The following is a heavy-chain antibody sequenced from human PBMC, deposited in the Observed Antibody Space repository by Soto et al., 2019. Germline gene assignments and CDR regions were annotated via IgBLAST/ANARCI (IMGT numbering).Heavy chain of an antibody. CDR2: INSDGSST. V-gene: IGHV3-74*01. CDR1: GFTFSSYW. Sequence: EVQLVESGGGLVQPGGSLRLSCAASGFTFSSYWMHWVRQAPGKRLVWVSRINSDGSSTSYADSVKGRFTISRDNAKNTLYLQMNSLRAEDTAVYYCARPLTIFGVEPYDYWGQGTLVTVSS. J-gene: IGHJ4*02. CDR3: ARPLTIFGVEPYDY. D-gene: IGHD3-3*01.